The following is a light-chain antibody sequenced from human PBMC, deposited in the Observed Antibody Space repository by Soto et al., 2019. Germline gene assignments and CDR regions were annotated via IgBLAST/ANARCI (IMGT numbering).Light chain of an antibody. CDR1: QSVSTR. V-gene: IGKV1-5*02. CDR2: DAS. CDR3: QQLLSHPIT. Sequence: DVQMTQSPSSVSASVGDRFTIIFRASQSVSTRLSWYQQKPGKAPKVLIYDASSWAGGVPSRFSGSGSGTSFTLTISSLQPEDFATYYCQQLLSHPITFGQGTRLEIK. J-gene: IGKJ5*01.